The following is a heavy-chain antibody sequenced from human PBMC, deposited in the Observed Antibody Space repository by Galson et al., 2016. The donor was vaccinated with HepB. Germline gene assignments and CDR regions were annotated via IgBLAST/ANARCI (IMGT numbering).Heavy chain of an antibody. CDR1: GFTFSSYA. V-gene: IGHV3-23*01. Sequence: SLRLSCAASGFTFSSYAMTWVRKAPGKGLEWVSGISGSGANTYYANAVKGRFTISRDNTNNTLYLQVNSLRAEDTALYFCARYSDSWAPFDYWGRGALVTVSS. D-gene: IGHD6-13*01. J-gene: IGHJ4*01. CDR2: ISGSGANT. CDR3: ARYSDSWAPFDY.